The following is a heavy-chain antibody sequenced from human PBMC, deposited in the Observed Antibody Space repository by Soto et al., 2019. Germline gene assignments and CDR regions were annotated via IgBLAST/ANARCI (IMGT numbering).Heavy chain of an antibody. CDR1: GGLFSSFA. D-gene: IGHD3-16*01. CDR3: TRGGGPYVWFNEF. J-gene: IGHJ4*02. Sequence: SVKFSCKDSGGLFSSFAISWVRQAPGQGLEWLGGIIPVFGTTNYAEKFQGRVTVTADESTNTAYMELSGLRSGDTAIYYCTRGGGPYVWFNEFWGQGTLVTVSS. V-gene: IGHV1-69*13. CDR2: IIPVFGTT.